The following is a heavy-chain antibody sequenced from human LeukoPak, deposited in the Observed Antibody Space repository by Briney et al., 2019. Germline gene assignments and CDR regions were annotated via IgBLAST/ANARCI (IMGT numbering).Heavy chain of an antibody. CDR3: ARAKVGGNYYFDY. D-gene: IGHD3-10*01. V-gene: IGHV4-61*03. CDR2: IYYSGST. J-gene: IGHJ4*02. CDR1: VGSVSRNIYY. Sequence: PSETLSLTCTFSVGSVSRNIYYWSWIRQPPGKGLDWIGYIYYSGSTNSNPSLKSRVTISVDTSKNHFSLKLSSVTAADTAVYYCARAKVGGNYYFDYWGQGTLVTVSS.